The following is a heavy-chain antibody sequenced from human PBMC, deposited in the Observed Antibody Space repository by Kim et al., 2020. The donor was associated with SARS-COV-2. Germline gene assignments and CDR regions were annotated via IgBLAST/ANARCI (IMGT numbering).Heavy chain of an antibody. Sequence: SETLSLTCTVSGGSISSGSYYWGWIRQPPGKGLEWIGSIYYSGTTHYNPSLKSRVTISVDTSKNQFSLKLSSVIAADTAVYYCAKSSSWYHYNSGSYYSPDTFDFWGQGTLDTVSS. CDR1: GGSISSGSYY. CDR2: IYYSGTT. V-gene: IGHV4-39*01. CDR3: AKSSSWYHYNSGSYYSPDTFDF. D-gene: IGHD3-10*01. J-gene: IGHJ4*02.